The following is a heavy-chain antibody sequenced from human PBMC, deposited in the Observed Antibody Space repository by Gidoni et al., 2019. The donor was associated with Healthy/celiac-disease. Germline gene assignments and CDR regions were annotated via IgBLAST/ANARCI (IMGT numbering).Heavy chain of an antibody. CDR2: IYYSGST. V-gene: IGHV4-59*01. CDR1: DGSISSYY. D-gene: IGHD6-25*01. CDR3: ARSRRYSSAFGMDV. J-gene: IGHJ6*02. Sequence: QVQLQESGPGLVKPSETLSLTCTGSDGSISSYYWSWIRQPPGKGLEWIGYIYYSGSTNYNPSLKSPVTISVDTSKNQFSLKLSSVTAADTPVYYCARSRRYSSAFGMDVWGQGTTVTVSS.